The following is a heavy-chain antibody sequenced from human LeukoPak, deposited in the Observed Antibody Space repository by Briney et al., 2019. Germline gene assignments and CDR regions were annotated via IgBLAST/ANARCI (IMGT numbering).Heavy chain of an antibody. CDR3: AKDLRITMVRYINWCDP. V-gene: IGHV3-23*01. CDR2: ISGSGGST. D-gene: IGHD3-10*01. J-gene: IGHJ5*02. Sequence: PGGSLRLSCAASGFTFSSYAMSWVRQAPGRGLEWVSAISGSGGSTYYADSVKGRFTISRDNSKNTLYLEMNSLRAEDTAVYYCAKDLRITMVRYINWCDPWGQGTLVTVSS. CDR1: GFTFSSYA.